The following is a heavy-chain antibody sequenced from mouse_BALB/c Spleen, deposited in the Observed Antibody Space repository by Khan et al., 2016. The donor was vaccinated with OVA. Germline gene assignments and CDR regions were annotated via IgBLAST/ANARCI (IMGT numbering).Heavy chain of an antibody. CDR3: ARSNGNYWFTY. J-gene: IGHJ3*01. Sequence: QIQLVQSGPELKKPGETVKISCKASGYTFTNYGMNWVKQAPGKGLKWMGWINTYTGEPTYADDFKGRFAFSFDTSASTAYLQINNLKNENTATYCCARSNGNYWFTYWGQGTLVTVSA. D-gene: IGHD2-1*01. CDR1: GYTFTNYG. CDR2: INTYTGEP. V-gene: IGHV9-3-1*01.